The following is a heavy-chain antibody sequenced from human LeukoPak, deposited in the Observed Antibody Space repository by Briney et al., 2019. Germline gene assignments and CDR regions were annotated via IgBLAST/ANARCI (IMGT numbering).Heavy chain of an antibody. Sequence: GGSLRLSCAASGFTFSSYAMSWVRQAPGKGLEWVSEISTSGGSTYYADSVKGRFTISRDNSKNTLYLQMNSLRAEDTAVCYCAKGHCSSTSCYTRENAFDIWGQGTMVTVSS. V-gene: IGHV3-23*01. D-gene: IGHD2-2*02. CDR3: AKGHCSSTSCYTRENAFDI. CDR1: GFTFSSYA. CDR2: ISTSGGST. J-gene: IGHJ3*02.